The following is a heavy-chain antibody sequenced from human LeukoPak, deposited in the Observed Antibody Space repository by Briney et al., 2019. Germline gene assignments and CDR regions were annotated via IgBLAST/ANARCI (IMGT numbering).Heavy chain of an antibody. CDR3: ARPKEMATIHSPFDY. J-gene: IGHJ4*02. V-gene: IGHV5-51*01. D-gene: IGHD5-24*01. CDR1: GYSFTSYW. CDR2: IYPGDSDT. Sequence: GESLKISCRGSGYSFTSYWIGWVRQMPGKGLEWMGIIYPGDSDTRYSPSFQGQVTIPADKSISTAYLQWSSLKASDTAMYYCARPKEMATIHSPFDYWGQGTLVTVSS.